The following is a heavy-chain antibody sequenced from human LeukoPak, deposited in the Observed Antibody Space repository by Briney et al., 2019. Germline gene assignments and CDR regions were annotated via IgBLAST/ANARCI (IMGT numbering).Heavy chain of an antibody. J-gene: IGHJ6*02. CDR1: GGSISSGGYS. Sequence: PSQTLSLTCAVSGGSISSGGYSWSWIRQPPGKGLEWIGYIYHSGSTYYNPSLKSRVTISVDRSKNQFSLKLSSVTAADTAAYYCARGPIEYCSSTSCYYYGMDVWGQGTTVTVSS. V-gene: IGHV4-30-2*01. D-gene: IGHD2-2*01. CDR2: IYHSGST. CDR3: ARGPIEYCSSTSCYYYGMDV.